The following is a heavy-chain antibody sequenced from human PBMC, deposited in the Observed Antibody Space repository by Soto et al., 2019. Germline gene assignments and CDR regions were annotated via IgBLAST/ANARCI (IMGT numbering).Heavy chain of an antibody. Sequence: EVQLVESGGGLVQPGGSLRLSCAASGFTFSSYWMSWVRQAPGKGLEWVSNIKQDGSEKYYVDSVKGRFTISRDNAKNSLYLQMNSLRAEDTAVYYCARDTTRQALDYWGQGTLVTVSS. J-gene: IGHJ4*02. D-gene: IGHD1-26*01. CDR1: GFTFSSYW. V-gene: IGHV3-7*01. CDR2: IKQDGSEK. CDR3: ARDTTRQALDY.